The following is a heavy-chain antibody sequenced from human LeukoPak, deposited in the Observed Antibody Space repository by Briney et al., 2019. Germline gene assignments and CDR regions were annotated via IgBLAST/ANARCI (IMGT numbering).Heavy chain of an antibody. CDR3: ARDLIVATIGDYYYYYGMDV. Sequence: GRSLRLSCAASGFTFSSYSMNWVRQAPGKGLEWVSSISSSSSYIYYADSVKGRFTISRDNAKNSLYLQMNSLRAEDTAVYYCARDLIVATIGDYYYYYGMDVWGQGTTVTVSS. CDR1: GFTFSSYS. J-gene: IGHJ6*02. V-gene: IGHV3-21*01. CDR2: ISSSSSYI. D-gene: IGHD5-12*01.